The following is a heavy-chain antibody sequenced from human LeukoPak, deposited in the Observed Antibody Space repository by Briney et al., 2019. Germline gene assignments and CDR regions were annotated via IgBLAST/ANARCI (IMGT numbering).Heavy chain of an antibody. Sequence: GGSLRLSCAASGFTFTNYDMRWVRHATGKGLEWVSAIGIRGDTYYSGSVKGRFTISRENAENSLYLQMNSLRAEDTAVYYCARGGIRVSGIDEFDYWGQGTLVTVSS. V-gene: IGHV3-13*01. CDR1: GFTFTNYD. CDR2: IGIRGDT. CDR3: ARGGIRVSGIDEFDY. J-gene: IGHJ4*02. D-gene: IGHD6-19*01.